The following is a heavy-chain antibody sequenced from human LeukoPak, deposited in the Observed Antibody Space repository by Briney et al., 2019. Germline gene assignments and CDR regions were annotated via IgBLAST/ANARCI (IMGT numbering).Heavy chain of an antibody. D-gene: IGHD3-10*01. CDR1: GYTFTSYD. CDR2: MNPNSGNT. CDR3: ARVNRYYYGSGRIDAFDI. V-gene: IGHV1-8*01. J-gene: IGHJ3*02. Sequence: ASVKVPCKASGYTFTSYDINWVRQATGQGLEWMGWMNPNSGNTGYAQKFQGRVTMTRNTSISTAYMELSSLRSEDTAVYYCARVNRYYYGSGRIDAFDIWGQGTMVTVSS.